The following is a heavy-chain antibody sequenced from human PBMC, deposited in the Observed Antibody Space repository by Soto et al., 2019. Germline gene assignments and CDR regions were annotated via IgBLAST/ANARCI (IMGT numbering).Heavy chain of an antibody. Sequence: ASVKVSCKASGYTFTGCYMHWVRQAPGQGLEWMGWINPNSGGTNYAQKFQGRVTMTRDTSIGTAYMELSRLRSDDTAVYYCARELAAAGPPAFDYWGQGTLVTVSS. J-gene: IGHJ4*02. CDR2: INPNSGGT. D-gene: IGHD6-13*01. CDR3: ARELAAAGPPAFDY. CDR1: GYTFTGCY. V-gene: IGHV1-2*02.